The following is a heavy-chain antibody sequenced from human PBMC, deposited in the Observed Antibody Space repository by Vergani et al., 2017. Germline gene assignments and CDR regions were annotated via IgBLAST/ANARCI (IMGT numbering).Heavy chain of an antibody. CDR2: IWHDGSNK. CDR1: GFTLSSYG. D-gene: IGHD6-13*01. CDR3: AGVRYSSSWYDV. Sequence: QVQLVESGGGVVQPGRSLRLSCAASGFTLSSYGMHWVRQAPGRGPEWVAVIWHDGSNKYYADSVKGRFTISRDNSKNTLYLRMNSRRAEDTAVYYCAGVRYSSSWYDVWGQGTLVTVSS. J-gene: IGHJ4*02. V-gene: IGHV3-33*01.